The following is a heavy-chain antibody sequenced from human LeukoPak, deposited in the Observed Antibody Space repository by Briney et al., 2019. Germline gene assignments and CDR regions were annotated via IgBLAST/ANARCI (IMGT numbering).Heavy chain of an antibody. CDR1: GFTFNSYS. CDR3: ARSANEYYDSSGYYFDSVDY. V-gene: IGHV3-21*01. J-gene: IGHJ4*02. CDR2: ISSSSSYI. Sequence: GGSLRLSCAASGFTFNSYSMNWVRQAPGKGLEWVSSISSSSSYIYYADSVKGRFTISRDNAKNSLYLQMNSLRAEDTAVYYCARSANEYYDSSGYYFDSVDYWGQGTLVTVSS. D-gene: IGHD3-22*01.